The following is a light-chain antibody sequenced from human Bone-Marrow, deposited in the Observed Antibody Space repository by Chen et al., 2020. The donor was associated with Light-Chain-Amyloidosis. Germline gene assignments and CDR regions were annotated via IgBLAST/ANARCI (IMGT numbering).Light chain of an antibody. CDR2: DES. CDR3: QVWERSSDRPV. Sequence: SYVLTQPSSVSVAPGQTATLACGGNNIGSTSVHWYQQTPGQAPLLVVYDESDRPSGIPERLSGSSSGKTATLTISRVEAGDEADYYCQVWERSSDRPVFGGGTKLTVL. V-gene: IGLV3-21*02. J-gene: IGLJ3*02. CDR1: NIGSTS.